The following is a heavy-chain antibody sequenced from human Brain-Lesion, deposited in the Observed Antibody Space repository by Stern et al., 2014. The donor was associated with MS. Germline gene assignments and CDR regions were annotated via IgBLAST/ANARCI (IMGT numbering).Heavy chain of an antibody. V-gene: IGHV4-61*02. CDR2: IFNSGST. Sequence: QLQLQESGPGLVKPSQTLSLSCTVSGGSISSGGYYWSWIRQPAGKGLEWIGRIFNSGSTSYTPSPKSRVTISIDTSKNQFSLRLNSMTAADTAVYYCARGRVVPGFQYYATDVWGQGTTVIVSS. CDR3: ARGRVVPGFQYYATDV. CDR1: GGSISSGGYY. D-gene: IGHD2-2*01. J-gene: IGHJ6*02.